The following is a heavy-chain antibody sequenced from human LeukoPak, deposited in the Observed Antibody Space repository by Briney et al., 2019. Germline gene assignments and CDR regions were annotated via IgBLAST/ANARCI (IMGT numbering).Heavy chain of an antibody. D-gene: IGHD3-10*01. CDR2: IYYSGST. Sequence: SETLSLTCTVSGGSISSYYWSWIRQPPGKGLEWIGYIYYSGSTNYNPSLKSRVTISVDTSKNQFSLKLSSVTAADTAMYYCARHGVRRVIPFYEYWGQGTLVTVSS. J-gene: IGHJ4*02. CDR3: ARHGVRRVIPFYEY. CDR1: GGSISSYY. V-gene: IGHV4-59*01.